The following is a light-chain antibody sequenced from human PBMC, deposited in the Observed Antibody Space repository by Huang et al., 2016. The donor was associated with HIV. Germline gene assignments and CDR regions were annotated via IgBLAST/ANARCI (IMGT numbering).Light chain of an antibody. CDR3: QQYNNWPFT. CDR1: QSISSK. CDR2: GAS. Sequence: ERVMTQSPVTLSVSPGERATLSCRASQSISSKLAWYQQKPGQAPRLLIYGASTRATCIPARFSGSGSGTEFTLTISSLQSEDVAVYYCQQYNNWPFTFGPGTRVDIK. V-gene: IGKV3-15*01. J-gene: IGKJ3*01.